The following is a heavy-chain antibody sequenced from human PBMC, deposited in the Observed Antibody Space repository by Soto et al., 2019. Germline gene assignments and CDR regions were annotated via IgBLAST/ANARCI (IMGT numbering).Heavy chain of an antibody. CDR2: VVPIFGTA. Sequence: SVKVSCKASGRTFSSYAISWVRQAPGQGLEWMGGVVPIFGTANYAQKFQGRVTSTAEESTSTAYRELRSLRSEDTAVYYCARDSWPSLIAAAGTYYYYGMDVWGQGTTVPVSS. CDR3: ARDSWPSLIAAAGTYYYYGMDV. J-gene: IGHJ6*02. CDR1: GRTFSSYA. V-gene: IGHV1-69*13. D-gene: IGHD6-13*01.